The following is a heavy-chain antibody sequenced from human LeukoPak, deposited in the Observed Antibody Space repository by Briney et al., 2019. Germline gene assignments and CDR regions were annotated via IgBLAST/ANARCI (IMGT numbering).Heavy chain of an antibody. V-gene: IGHV3-7*01. CDR3: ATGPLRDIVVVPAAITNAFDI. D-gene: IGHD2-2*01. CDR1: GFTLSTYW. J-gene: IGHJ3*02. Sequence: GGSLRLSCAASGFTLSTYWMSWVRQAPGKGLEWVANIKQDGSEKYYVDSVKGRFTITRDNAKNSLFLQMNSLRAEDTAVYYCATGPLRDIVVVPAAITNAFDIWGQGTMVTVSS. CDR2: IKQDGSEK.